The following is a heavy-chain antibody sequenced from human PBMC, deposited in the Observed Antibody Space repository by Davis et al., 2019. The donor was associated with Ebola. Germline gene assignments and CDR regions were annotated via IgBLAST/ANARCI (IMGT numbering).Heavy chain of an antibody. J-gene: IGHJ4*02. CDR1: GFTFSSYG. CDR3: AKAPNDFWTGYYARSPFFDY. CDR2: ISYDGSNK. D-gene: IGHD3/OR15-3a*01. V-gene: IGHV3-30*18. Sequence: GESLKISCAASGFTFSSYGMHWVRQAPGKGLEWVAVISYDGSNKYYADSVKGRFTISRDNSKNTLYLQMNSLRAEDTAVYYCAKAPNDFWTGYYARSPFFDYWGQGTLVTVSS.